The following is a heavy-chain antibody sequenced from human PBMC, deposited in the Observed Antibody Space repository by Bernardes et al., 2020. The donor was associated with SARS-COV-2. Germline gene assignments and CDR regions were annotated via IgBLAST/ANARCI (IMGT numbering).Heavy chain of an antibody. V-gene: IGHV5-51*01. Sequence: GESLKISCEGSGSGYSFSHFWIAWVRQMPGKGLEWMGIIYPGDSNIRYSPSFQGQVTISADKSVSTAYLQLSRLKASDTAIYYCASPGFSSNSPLQYWGHGTLVTVSS. D-gene: IGHD4-4*01. J-gene: IGHJ4*01. CDR3: ASPGFSSNSPLQY. CDR2: IYPGDSNI. CDR1: GSGYSFSHFW.